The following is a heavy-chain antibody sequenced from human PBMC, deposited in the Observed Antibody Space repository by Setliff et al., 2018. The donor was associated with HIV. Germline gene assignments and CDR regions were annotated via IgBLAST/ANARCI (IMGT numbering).Heavy chain of an antibody. CDR2: IYYSGST. V-gene: IGHV4-39*01. J-gene: IGHJ4*02. D-gene: IGHD3-10*01. CDR1: GGSISSGSYS. Sequence: SETLSLTCTVSGGSISSGSYSWGWIRQPPGKGLEWIGSIYYSGSTYYNPSLKSRVTISVDTSKNQFSLKLSSVTAADTAVYYCASPGFFGSGSHPLFDFWGQGTLVTVSS. CDR3: ASPGFFGSGSHPLFDF.